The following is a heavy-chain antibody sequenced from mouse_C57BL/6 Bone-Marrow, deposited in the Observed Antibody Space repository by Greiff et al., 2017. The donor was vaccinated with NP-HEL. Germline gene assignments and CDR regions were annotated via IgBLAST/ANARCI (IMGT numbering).Heavy chain of an antibody. J-gene: IGHJ4*01. CDR2: INPGSGGT. CDR1: GYAFTNYL. V-gene: IGHV1-54*01. CDR3: ARWGTTVVRAMDY. Sequence: QVQLKQSGAELVRPGTSVKVSCKASGYAFTNYLIEWVKQRPGQGLEWIGVINPGSGGTNYNEKFKGKATLTADKSSSTAYMQLSSLTSEDGAVYFCARWGTTVVRAMDYWGQGTSVTVSS. D-gene: IGHD1-1*01.